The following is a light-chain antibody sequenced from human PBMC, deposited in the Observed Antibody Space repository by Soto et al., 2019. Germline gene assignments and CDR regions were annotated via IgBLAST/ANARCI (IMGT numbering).Light chain of an antibody. Sequence: QSVLTQPPSVSGAPGQRVTISCTGSTSNIGADYGVHWYQQLPVTAPKLLIYGDNNRPSGVPDRFSGSKSGTSASLAITGLQAEDEADYYCQAFDNRLSGWVFGGGTQLTVL. CDR1: TSNIGADYG. V-gene: IGLV1-40*01. CDR3: QAFDNRLSGWV. J-gene: IGLJ3*02. CDR2: GDN.